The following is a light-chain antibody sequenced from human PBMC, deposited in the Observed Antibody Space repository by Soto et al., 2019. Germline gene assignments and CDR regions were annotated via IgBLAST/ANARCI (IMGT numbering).Light chain of an antibody. CDR2: DVR. Sequence: QSALTQPASVSGSPGQSITISCTGTSSDVVGYNFVSWYQQHPGKAPKFIIYDVRNRPSGVSNRFSGSRSGNTASLTISGLQAQYDADYYCISYTSSSTVIFGGGTKRTV. CDR1: SSDVVGYNF. CDR3: ISYTSSSTVI. V-gene: IGLV2-14*03. J-gene: IGLJ2*01.